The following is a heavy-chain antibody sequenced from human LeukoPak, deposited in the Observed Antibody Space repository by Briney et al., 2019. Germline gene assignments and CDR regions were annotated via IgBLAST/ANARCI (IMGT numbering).Heavy chain of an antibody. Sequence: GGSLRLSCAASGFTFSSHAMSWVRQAPGKGLEWVSAISGSGGSTYYADSVKGRFTISRDNSKNTLYLQMNSLRAEDTAVYYCAPHVRLAAGISSGLPYWGQGTLVTVSS. CDR1: GFTFSSHA. CDR2: ISGSGGST. J-gene: IGHJ4*02. V-gene: IGHV3-23*01. CDR3: APHVRLAAGISSGLPY. D-gene: IGHD6-13*01.